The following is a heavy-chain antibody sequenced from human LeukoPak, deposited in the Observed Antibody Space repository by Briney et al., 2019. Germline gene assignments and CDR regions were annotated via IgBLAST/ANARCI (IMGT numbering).Heavy chain of an antibody. CDR2: ISGSGGST. CDR3: ARGDIVVVPAAHQSSYWYFDL. CDR1: GFTFSSYA. Sequence: GGSLRLSCAASGFTFSSYAMSWVRQAPGKGLEWVSAISGSGGSTYYADSVKGRFTISRDNSKNTLYLQMNSLRAEDTAVYYCARGDIVVVPAAHQSSYWYFDLWGRGTLVTVSS. D-gene: IGHD2-2*01. V-gene: IGHV3-23*01. J-gene: IGHJ2*01.